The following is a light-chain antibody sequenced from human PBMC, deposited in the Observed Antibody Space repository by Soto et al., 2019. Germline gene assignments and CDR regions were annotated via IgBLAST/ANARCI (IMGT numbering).Light chain of an antibody. CDR3: CSYAGNKTVV. V-gene: IGLV2-11*01. Sequence: QSALTQPRSVSGSPGQSVPISCTGTSSDVGAYIYVSWYQQYPAKAPKVMIYDVGRRPSGVPDRFSGSKSGNTASLTISGLQAEDEAVYFCCSYAGNKTVVFGGGTKLTVL. CDR2: DVG. CDR1: SSDVGAYIY. J-gene: IGLJ3*02.